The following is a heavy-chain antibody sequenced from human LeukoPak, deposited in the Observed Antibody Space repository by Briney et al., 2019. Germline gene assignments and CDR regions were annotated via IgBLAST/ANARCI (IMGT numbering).Heavy chain of an antibody. CDR3: ARGGSGSYYLPRYYYYGMDV. D-gene: IGHD3-10*01. Sequence: PSETLSLTCAVYGGSFSGYYWSWIRQPPGKGLEWIGEINHSGSTNYNPSLKSRVTISVDTSKNQFSLKLSSVTAADTAVYYCARGGSGSYYLPRYYYYGMDVWGQGTTVTVS. CDR1: GGSFSGYY. J-gene: IGHJ6*02. V-gene: IGHV4-34*01. CDR2: INHSGST.